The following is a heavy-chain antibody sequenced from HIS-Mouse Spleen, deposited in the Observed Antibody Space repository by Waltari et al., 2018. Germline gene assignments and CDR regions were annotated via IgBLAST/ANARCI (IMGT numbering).Heavy chain of an antibody. D-gene: IGHD6-13*01. CDR3: AREIPYSSSWYDWYFDL. Sequence: QLQLQESGPGLVKPSETLSPTCTVSGGSISLVSSSWGWIRQPPGKGLEWIGSIYYSGSTYYNPSLKSRVTISVDTSKNQFSLKLSSVTAADTAVYYCAREIPYSSSWYDWYFDLWGRGTLVTVSS. CDR1: GGSISLVSSS. CDR2: IYYSGST. V-gene: IGHV4-39*07. J-gene: IGHJ2*01.